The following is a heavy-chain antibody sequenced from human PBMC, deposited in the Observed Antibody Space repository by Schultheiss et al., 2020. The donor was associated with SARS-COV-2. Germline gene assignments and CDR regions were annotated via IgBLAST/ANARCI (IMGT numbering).Heavy chain of an antibody. CDR3: ARDDNWNYGDGGPRDY. D-gene: IGHD1-7*01. Sequence: ASVKVSCKASGYTLTGYYVHWVRQAPGQGLEWMGWINPNSGGTNYAQKFQGRVTMTRDTSIGTAYMGLSSLRSDDTAVYYCARDDNWNYGDGGPRDYWGQGTLVTVSS. CDR1: GYTLTGYY. V-gene: IGHV1-2*02. J-gene: IGHJ4*02. CDR2: INPNSGGT.